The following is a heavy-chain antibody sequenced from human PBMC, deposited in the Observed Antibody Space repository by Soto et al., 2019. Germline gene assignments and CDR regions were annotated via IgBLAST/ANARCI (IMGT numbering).Heavy chain of an antibody. D-gene: IGHD2-2*01. CDR2: ISLYSDGT. V-gene: IGHV1-18*01. J-gene: IGHJ5*02. CDR3: ARAVQGAEAWFGP. Sequence: ASVKVSCKTSGYTFSNYGITWVRQAPGQPLEWLGWISLYSDGTNYAQKFQGRVSMTTDTSTTTAYMELRSLRSDDTAVCYCARAVQGAEAWFGPWGQGTPVPVSP. CDR1: GYTFSNYG.